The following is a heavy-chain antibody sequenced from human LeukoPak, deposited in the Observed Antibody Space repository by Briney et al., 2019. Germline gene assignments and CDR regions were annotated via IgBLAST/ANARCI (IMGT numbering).Heavy chain of an antibody. D-gene: IGHD4-23*01. CDR1: GYTFTGYY. CDR2: INPNSGGT. Sequence: ASVKVPCKASGYTFTGYYMHWVRQAPGQGLEWMGWINPNSGGTNYAQKFQGRVTMTRDTSISTAYMELSRLRSDDTAVYYCARVFYGGNSPDAFDIWGQGTMVTVSS. V-gene: IGHV1-2*02. CDR3: ARVFYGGNSPDAFDI. J-gene: IGHJ3*02.